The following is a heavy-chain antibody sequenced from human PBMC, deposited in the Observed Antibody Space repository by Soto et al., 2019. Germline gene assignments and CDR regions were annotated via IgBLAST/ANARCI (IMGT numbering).Heavy chain of an antibody. D-gene: IGHD5-12*01. CDR1: GYTFTSYY. CDR3: ARDAQIGHGYSVYHTY. V-gene: IGHV1-46*01. J-gene: IGHJ4*02. CDR2: INPSGGST. Sequence: ASVKVSCKASGYTFTSYYMHWVRQAPGQGLEWMGIINPSGGSTTYAPKFQGRVTMTRDTSTSTVYMELNSLRSEDTAVYFCARDAQIGHGYSVYHTYWGQGTLVTVSS.